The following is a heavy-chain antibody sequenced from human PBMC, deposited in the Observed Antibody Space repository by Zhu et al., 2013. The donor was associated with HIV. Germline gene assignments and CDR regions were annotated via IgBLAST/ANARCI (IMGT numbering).Heavy chain of an antibody. J-gene: IGHJ4*02. D-gene: IGHD3-3*01. CDR3: ARVRFGRDGLRFLEWYWLADY. CDR1: GYTFTSYG. Sequence: QVQLVQSGAEVKKPGASVKVSCKASGYTFTSYGISWVRQAPGQGLEWMGWISAYNGNTNYAQKLQGRVTMTTDTSTSTAYMELRSLRSDDTAVYYCARVRFGRDGLRFLEWYWLADYWVQGTLVNRL. V-gene: IGHV1-18*01. CDR2: ISAYNGNT.